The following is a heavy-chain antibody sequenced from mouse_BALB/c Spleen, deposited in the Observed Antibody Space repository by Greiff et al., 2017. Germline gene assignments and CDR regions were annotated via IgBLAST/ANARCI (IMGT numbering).Heavy chain of an antibody. CDR3: ARRGWNFDY. Sequence: EVKLEESGGGLVQPGGSLKLSCAASGFTFSSYTMSWVRQTPEKRLEWVAYISNGGGSTYYPDTVKGRFTISRDNAKNTLYLQMSSLKSEDTTMYYCARRGWNFDYWGQGTTLTVSS. J-gene: IGHJ2*01. CDR2: ISNGGGST. V-gene: IGHV5-12-2*01. CDR1: GFTFSSYT.